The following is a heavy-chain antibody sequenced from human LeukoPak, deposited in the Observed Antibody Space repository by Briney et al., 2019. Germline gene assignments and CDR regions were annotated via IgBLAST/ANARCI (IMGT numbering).Heavy chain of an antibody. Sequence: RGSLRLSCAASGFTVSNNYMRWVRQAPGKGLEWVSLIYSGGGTYYADAVKGRFTISRDGSKNMLHLQMDSLRAEDTAIYYCARDPPAVAANTYGWGQGTLVTVSS. D-gene: IGHD6-6*01. CDR2: IYSGGGT. V-gene: IGHV3-66*01. CDR3: ARDPPAVAANTYG. J-gene: IGHJ4*02. CDR1: GFTVSNNY.